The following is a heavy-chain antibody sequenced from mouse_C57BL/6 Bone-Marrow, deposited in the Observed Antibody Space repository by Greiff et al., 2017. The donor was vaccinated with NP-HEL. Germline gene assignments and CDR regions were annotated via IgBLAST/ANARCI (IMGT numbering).Heavy chain of an antibody. D-gene: IGHD2-4*01. CDR3: ARSIYYDYADDPFYAMDY. Sequence: EVKLMESGGGLVQPGGSLSLSCAASGFTFTDYYMSWVRQPPGKAPEWLGFIRNKANGYTTEYSASVKGRFTISRDNSQSILYRQINALRAEDSATYYCARSIYYDYADDPFYAMDYWGQGTSVTVSS. J-gene: IGHJ4*01. V-gene: IGHV7-3*01. CDR2: IRNKANGYTT. CDR1: GFTFTDYY.